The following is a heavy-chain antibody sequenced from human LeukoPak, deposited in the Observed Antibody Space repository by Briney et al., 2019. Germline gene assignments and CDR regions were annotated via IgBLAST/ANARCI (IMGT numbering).Heavy chain of an antibody. Sequence: GGSLRLSCAASGFTFSSYWMSWVRQAPGKGLEWVANIKQDGSEKYYVDSVKGRFTISRDNAKNSLYLQMNSLRAEDTAVYYCARDFYYDSSGYYSEFDYWGQGTLVTVSS. D-gene: IGHD3-22*01. J-gene: IGHJ4*02. CDR2: IKQDGSEK. V-gene: IGHV3-7*01. CDR3: ARDFYYDSSGYYSEFDY. CDR1: GFTFSSYW.